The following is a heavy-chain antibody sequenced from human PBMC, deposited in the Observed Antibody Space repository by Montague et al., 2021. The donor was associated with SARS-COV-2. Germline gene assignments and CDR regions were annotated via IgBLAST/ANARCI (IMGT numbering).Heavy chain of an antibody. D-gene: IGHD5-24*01. CDR3: ARVFPRWLQFDPYFDY. V-gene: IGHV4-59*01. CDR1: GGFISSYY. J-gene: IGHJ4*02. CDR2: IYYSGRT. Sequence: SETLSLTCTVSGGFISSYYWSWIRQPPGKGLEWIGYIYYSGRTNYNPSXXSRVTISVDTSKNQFSLRLSSVTAADTAVYYCARVFPRWLQFDPYFDYWGQGTLITVSS.